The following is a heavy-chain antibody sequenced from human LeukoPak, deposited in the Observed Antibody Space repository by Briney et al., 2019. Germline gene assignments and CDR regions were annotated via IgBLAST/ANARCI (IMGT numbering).Heavy chain of an antibody. V-gene: IGHV3-73*01. J-gene: IGHJ4*02. CDR1: GFTFSGSA. CDR3: TRLDDWSLSGLDY. CDR2: IRSKVKSYAA. D-gene: IGHD1-1*01. Sequence: GGSLRLSCAASGFTFSGSAIHWVRQASGKGLEWVGRIRSKVKSYAAAYDVSVKGRFTIYRDDSKNTAYLQMNSLKTEDTAVYYCTRLDDWSLSGLDYWGQGALVTVSS.